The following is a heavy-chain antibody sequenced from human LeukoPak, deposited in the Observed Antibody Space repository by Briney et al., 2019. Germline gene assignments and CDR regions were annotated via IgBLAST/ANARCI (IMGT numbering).Heavy chain of an antibody. V-gene: IGHV1-8*01. CDR3: ARELTAADDAFDI. D-gene: IGHD6-13*01. CDR1: GYTFTSYD. CDR2: MNPNSGNT. Sequence: ASVKVPCKASGYTFTSYDINWVRRATGQGLEWMGWMNPNSGNTGYAQKFQGRVTMTRNTSISTAYMELSSLRSEDTAVYYCARELTAADDAFDIWGQGTMVTVSS. J-gene: IGHJ3*02.